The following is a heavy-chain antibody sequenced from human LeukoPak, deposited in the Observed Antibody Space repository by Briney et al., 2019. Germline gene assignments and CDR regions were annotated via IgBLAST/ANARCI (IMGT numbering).Heavy chain of an antibody. V-gene: IGHV3-23*01. D-gene: IGHD2-2*02. CDR2: ITGCGGRT. CDR3: AKMKGPVLYLHYSMDV. CDR1: GLTFSNFA. J-gene: IGHJ6*03. Sequence: PGGSLRLSCAASGLTFSNFAMSWVRQAPGKGLEWVSMITGCGGRTFYADSVKGRFTISRDNSRDTLYLQMSRLRADDAAVYYCAKMKGPVLYLHYSMDVWGKGTTVTVSS.